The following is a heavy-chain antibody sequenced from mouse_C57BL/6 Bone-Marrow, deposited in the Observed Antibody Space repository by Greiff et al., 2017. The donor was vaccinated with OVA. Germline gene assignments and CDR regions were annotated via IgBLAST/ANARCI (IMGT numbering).Heavy chain of an antibody. CDR2: ISSGGSYT. CDR3: ARLHSNYWHFDV. V-gene: IGHV5-6*01. D-gene: IGHD2-5*01. CDR1: GFTFSSYG. Sequence: EVQVVESGGDLVKPGGSLKLSCAASGFTFSSYGMSWVRQTPDKRLEWVATISSGGSYTYYPDSVKGRFTISRDNAKNTLYLQMSSLKSEDTAMYYCARLHSNYWHFDVWGTGTTVTVSS. J-gene: IGHJ1*03.